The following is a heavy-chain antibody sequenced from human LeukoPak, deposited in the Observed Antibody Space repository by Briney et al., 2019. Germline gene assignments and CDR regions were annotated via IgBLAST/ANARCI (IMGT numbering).Heavy chain of an antibody. CDR1: GGSISSGGYS. J-gene: IGHJ2*01. CDR2: IYHSGST. CDR3: ARAPDYGDYTRSWYFDL. D-gene: IGHD4-17*01. Sequence: SETLSLTCTVSGGSISSGGYSWSWIRQPPGKGLEWIGYIYHSGSTYYNPSLKSRVTISVDRSKNQFPLKLSSVTAADTAVYYCARAPDYGDYTRSWYFDLWGRGTLVTVSS. V-gene: IGHV4-30-2*01.